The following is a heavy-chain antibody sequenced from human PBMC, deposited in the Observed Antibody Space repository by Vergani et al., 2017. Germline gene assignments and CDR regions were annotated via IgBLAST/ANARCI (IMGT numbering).Heavy chain of an antibody. CDR1: GYTFTGYY. D-gene: IGHD2-15*01. V-gene: IGHV1-2*02. J-gene: IGHJ6*02. CDR3: GSCSGGSCRYYGMDV. CDR2: INPNSGGT. Sequence: QVQLVQSGAEVKKPGASVKVSCKASGYTFTGYYMHWVRQAPGQGLEWMGWINPNSGGTNYAQKFQGRVTMTRDTSISTAYMELSRLRSDDTAVYYCGSCSGGSCRYYGMDVWGQGTTVTVSS.